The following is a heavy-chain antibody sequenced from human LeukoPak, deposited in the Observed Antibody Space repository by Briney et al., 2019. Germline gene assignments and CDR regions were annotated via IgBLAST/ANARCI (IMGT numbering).Heavy chain of an antibody. V-gene: IGHV3-23*01. CDR2: ISASDGNT. Sequence: GGSLRLSCAASGFTFSTYAMSWVRQAPGKGLEWVSAISASDGNTLYGDSVRGRFTISRDNSRNSLYLQMNSLGDEDTAVYYCARSRNFDYWGQGTLVTVSS. CDR1: GFTFSTYA. J-gene: IGHJ4*02. CDR3: ARSRNFDY.